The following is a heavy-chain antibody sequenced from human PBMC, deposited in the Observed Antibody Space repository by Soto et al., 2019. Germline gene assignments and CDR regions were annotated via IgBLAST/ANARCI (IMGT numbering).Heavy chain of an antibody. J-gene: IGHJ3*02. CDR2: INPNSGGT. Sequence: SXKVSCKAAGYTXSGYYMNLVRQAPGQGLEWMGWINPNSGGTNYAQKFQGWVTITRDTSISTAYMELSRLRSDGTAVYYCERESGDYYDSSGYYAFDIWGQGTMVPVS. V-gene: IGHV1-2*04. CDR1: GYTXSGYY. CDR3: ERESGDYYDSSGYYAFDI. D-gene: IGHD3-22*01.